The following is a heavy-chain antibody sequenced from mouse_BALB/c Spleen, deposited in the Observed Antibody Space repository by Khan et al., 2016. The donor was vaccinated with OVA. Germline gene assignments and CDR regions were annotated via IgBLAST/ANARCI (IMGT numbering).Heavy chain of an antibody. V-gene: IGHV2-6-7*01. J-gene: IGHJ3*01. CDR1: GFSLTDYG. CDR2: IWGDGST. CDR3: ARELRLGGFAY. Sequence: VQLQESGPGLVAPSQSLSITCTVSGFSLTDYGVNWVHQPPGKSLEWLGMIWGDGSTDYNSALKSRLHINKDNSKSQVFLKMNSLQTDDTARYYCARELRLGGFAYWGQGTLVTVSA. D-gene: IGHD1-2*01.